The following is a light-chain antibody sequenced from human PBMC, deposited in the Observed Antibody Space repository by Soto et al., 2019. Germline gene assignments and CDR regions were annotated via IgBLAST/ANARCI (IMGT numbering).Light chain of an antibody. Sequence: AIRMTQSPSSLSASTGDRVTITCRANQGISSYLAWYQQKPGKAPKLLIDAASTLPSGVPSRFSGSGSGTVFTLTISCLQSEDFATYYCQQYYSYPRTFGHVTKVEIK. J-gene: IGKJ1*01. CDR1: QGISSY. CDR2: AAS. V-gene: IGKV1-8*01. CDR3: QQYYSYPRT.